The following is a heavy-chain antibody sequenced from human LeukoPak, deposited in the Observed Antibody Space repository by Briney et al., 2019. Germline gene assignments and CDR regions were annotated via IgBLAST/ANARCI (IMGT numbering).Heavy chain of an antibody. D-gene: IGHD3-22*01. CDR2: ISYDGSNK. V-gene: IGHV3-30*18. Sequence: PGGSLRLSCAASGFTFSSYGMHWVRQAPGKGLEWVAVISYDGSNKYYADSVKGRFTISRDNSKNTLYLQMNSLRDEDTAVYYCAKELNSSGYYRYYYYYGMDVWGQGTTVTVSS. CDR1: GFTFSSYG. CDR3: AKELNSSGYYRYYYYYGMDV. J-gene: IGHJ6*02.